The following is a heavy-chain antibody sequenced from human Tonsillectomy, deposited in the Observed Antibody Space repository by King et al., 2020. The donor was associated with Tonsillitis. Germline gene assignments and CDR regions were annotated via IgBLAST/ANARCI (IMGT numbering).Heavy chain of an antibody. J-gene: IGHJ5*01. V-gene: IGHV1-2*02. D-gene: IGHD6-19*01. CDR2: IDPNSGGT. CDR3: ARDLLEAVAVYFFAS. Sequence: LQLVQSGAEVKKPGASVKVSCKASGYTFTDYFIHWVRQAPGQGLEWMGWIDPNSGGTNYAQNFQGRVTMTMDTSISTVYMEVSSLSPDDTAVYYCARDLLEAVAVYFFASWGQGTLVTVSS. CDR1: GYTFTDYF.